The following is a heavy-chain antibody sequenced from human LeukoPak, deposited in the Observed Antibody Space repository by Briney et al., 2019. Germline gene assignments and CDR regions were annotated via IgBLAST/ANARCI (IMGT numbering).Heavy chain of an antibody. CDR3: ARGQYYYGSSGSHYFDY. J-gene: IGHJ4*02. D-gene: IGHD3-22*01. V-gene: IGHV3-30*04. Sequence: GGSLRLSCAASGFTFSSYAMHWVRQAPGKGLEWVAVISYDGSNKYYADSVKGRFTISRDNSKNTLYLQMNSLRAEDTAVYYCARGQYYYGSSGSHYFDYWGQGTLVTVSS. CDR2: ISYDGSNK. CDR1: GFTFSSYA.